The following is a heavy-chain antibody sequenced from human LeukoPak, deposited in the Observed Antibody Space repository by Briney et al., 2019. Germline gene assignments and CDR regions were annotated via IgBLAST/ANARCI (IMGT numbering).Heavy chain of an antibody. J-gene: IGHJ4*02. CDR2: ISSSSSTT. Sequence: PGGSLRLSCVASGFTFNTYAMNWVRQAPGKGLEWVTYISSSSSTTYYADSVRGRFAISRDNAKKSLYLQMNSLRAEDTAVYYCARDRAAAILDYWGQGTLVTVSS. CDR1: GFTFNTYA. V-gene: IGHV3-48*01. CDR3: ARDRAAAILDY. D-gene: IGHD2-2*02.